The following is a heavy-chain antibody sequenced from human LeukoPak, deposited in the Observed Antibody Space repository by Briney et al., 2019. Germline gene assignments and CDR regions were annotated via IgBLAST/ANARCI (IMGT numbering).Heavy chain of an antibody. V-gene: IGHV4-59*01. CDR2: IYYSGST. CDR1: GGSISSYY. J-gene: IGHJ4*02. CDR3: ARERRDGYNYFDY. D-gene: IGHD5-24*01. Sequence: SETLSLTCTVSGGSISSYYWSWIRQPPGKGLEWIGYIYYSGSTNYNPSLKSRVTISVDTSKNQFSLKLSPVTAADTAVYYCARERRDGYNYFDYWGQGTLVTVSS.